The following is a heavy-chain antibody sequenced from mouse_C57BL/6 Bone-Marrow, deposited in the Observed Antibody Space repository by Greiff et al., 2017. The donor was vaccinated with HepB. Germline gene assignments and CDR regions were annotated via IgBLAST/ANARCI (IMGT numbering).Heavy chain of an antibody. CDR2: INPGSGGT. Sequence: VKLMESGAELVRPGTSVKVSCKASGYAFTNYLIEWVKQRPGQGLEWIGVINPGSGGTNYNEKFKGKATLTADKSSSTAYMQLSSLTSEDSAVYFCARGGPYDYLYYFDYWGQGTTLTVSS. V-gene: IGHV1-54*01. CDR1: GYAFTNYL. CDR3: ARGGPYDYLYYFDY. D-gene: IGHD2-4*01. J-gene: IGHJ2*01.